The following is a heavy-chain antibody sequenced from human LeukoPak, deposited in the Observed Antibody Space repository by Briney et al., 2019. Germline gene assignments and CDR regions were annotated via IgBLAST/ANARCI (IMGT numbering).Heavy chain of an antibody. CDR1: GFTFSSYS. V-gene: IGHV3-48*04. D-gene: IGHD6-19*01. CDR2: ISSSSSTI. Sequence: GGSLRLSCAASGFTFSSYSMNWVRQAPGKGLEWVSYISSSSSTIYYADSVKGRFTISRDNAKNSLYLQMNSLRAEDTAVYYCARVATDSSGWYDRAFDIWGQGTMVTVSS. J-gene: IGHJ3*02. CDR3: ARVATDSSGWYDRAFDI.